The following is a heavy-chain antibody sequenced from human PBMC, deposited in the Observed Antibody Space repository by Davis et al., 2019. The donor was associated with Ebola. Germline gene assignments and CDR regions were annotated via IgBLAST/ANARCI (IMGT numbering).Heavy chain of an antibody. V-gene: IGHV4-59*08. CDR2: IYYSGST. D-gene: IGHD3-9*01. CDR3: ARWVPYDILTGYYTFDY. Sequence: MPSETLSLTCTVSGGSISSYYWSWIRQPPGKGLEWIGYIYYSGSTNYNPSLKSRVTISVDTSKNQFSLKLSSVTAADTAVYYCARWVPYDILTGYYTFDYWGQGTLVTVSS. CDR1: GGSISSYY. J-gene: IGHJ4*02.